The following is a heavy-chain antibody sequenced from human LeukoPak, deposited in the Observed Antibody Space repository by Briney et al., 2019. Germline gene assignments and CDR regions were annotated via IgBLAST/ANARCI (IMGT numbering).Heavy chain of an antibody. J-gene: IGHJ4*02. D-gene: IGHD3-22*01. CDR2: ISGRDGST. CDR1: GFTFNGYG. Sequence: GGSLRLSCAASGFTFNGYGMHWVRQAPGKGLEWVSAISGRDGSTYYADSVKGRLTISRDNSKNTLYLQMNSLRADDTAVYYCARGCYYERSGYCPFDYWGPGTLVTVSS. CDR3: ARGCYYERSGYCPFDY. V-gene: IGHV3-23*01.